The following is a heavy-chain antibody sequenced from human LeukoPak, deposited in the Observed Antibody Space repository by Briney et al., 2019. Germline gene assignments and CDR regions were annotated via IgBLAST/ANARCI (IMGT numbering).Heavy chain of an antibody. CDR3: VKARGIQLWLPGDY. CDR2: ISSNGGST. V-gene: IGHV3-64D*09. Sequence: PGGSLRLSCSASGFTFSRYAMHWVRQAREKELEYVSSISSNGGSTYYGDSVKGRFTISRDNSKNTLYLQMSSLRAEDTAVYYCVKARGIQLWLPGDYWGQGTLVTVSS. D-gene: IGHD5-18*01. J-gene: IGHJ4*02. CDR1: GFTFSRYA.